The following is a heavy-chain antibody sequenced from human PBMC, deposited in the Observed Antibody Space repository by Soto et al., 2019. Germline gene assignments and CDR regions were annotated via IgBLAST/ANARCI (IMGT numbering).Heavy chain of an antibody. Sequence: ASVKVSCKGSGYTLTELSMHWVRQAPGKGLEWMGGFDPEDGETIYAQKFQGRVTMTEDTSTDTAYMELSSLRSEDTAVYYCATDPRMYYYGSGSSHLFDYWGQGTLVTVSS. J-gene: IGHJ4*02. V-gene: IGHV1-24*01. CDR2: FDPEDGET. D-gene: IGHD3-10*01. CDR1: GYTLTELS. CDR3: ATDPRMYYYGSGSSHLFDY.